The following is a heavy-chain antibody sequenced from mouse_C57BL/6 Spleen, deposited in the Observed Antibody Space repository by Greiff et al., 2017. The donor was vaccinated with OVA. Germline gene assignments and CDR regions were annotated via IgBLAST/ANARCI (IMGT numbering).Heavy chain of an antibody. V-gene: IGHV3-6*01. J-gene: IGHJ1*03. CDR3: ARRSSSYGYFDV. CDR1: GYSITSGYY. D-gene: IGHD1-1*01. CDR2: ISYDGSN. Sequence: DVQLQESGPGLVKPSQSLSLTCSVTGYSITSGYYWNWIRQFPGNKLEWMGYISYDGSNNYNPSLKNRISITRDTSKNQFFLKLNSVTTEDTATYYCARRSSSYGYFDVWGTGTTVTVSS.